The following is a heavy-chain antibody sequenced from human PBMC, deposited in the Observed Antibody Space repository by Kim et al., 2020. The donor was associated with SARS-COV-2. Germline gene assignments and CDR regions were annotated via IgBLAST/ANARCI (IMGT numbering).Heavy chain of an antibody. Sequence: GGSLRLSCAASGFTFDDYAMHWVRQAPGKGLEWVSGISWNSGSIGYADSVKGRFTISRDNAKNSLYLQMNSLRAEDTALYYCAQGGGTAMPWGDYFDYWGQGTLVTVSS. CDR1: GFTFDDYA. J-gene: IGHJ4*02. V-gene: IGHV3-9*01. CDR2: ISWNSGSI. D-gene: IGHD5-18*01. CDR3: AQGGGTAMPWGDYFDY.